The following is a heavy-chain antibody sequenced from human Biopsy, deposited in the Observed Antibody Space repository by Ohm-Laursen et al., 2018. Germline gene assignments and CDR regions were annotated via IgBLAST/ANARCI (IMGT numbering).Heavy chain of an antibody. CDR3: ARGMRTTGWPYFDY. Sequence: PSVTLSFTGTLSGYSIIARGPEHWGWIRQPPGQSLQYVGCIYSGGNTNYNPSLRSRVTMSVDTSKNQFNLRLNSVTAADTAVYYCARGMRTTGWPYFDYWGQGILVTVSS. CDR2: IYSGGNT. V-gene: IGHV4-61*01. J-gene: IGHJ4*02. CDR1: GYSIIARGPEH. D-gene: IGHD2/OR15-2a*01.